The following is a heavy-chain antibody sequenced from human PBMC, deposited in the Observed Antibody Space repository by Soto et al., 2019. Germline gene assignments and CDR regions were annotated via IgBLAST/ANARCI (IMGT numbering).Heavy chain of an antibody. V-gene: IGHV4-39*01. Sequence: PSETLSLTCTVSGGAISSTAYYWGWIRQPPGKGLEWIGSMLYSGSTYYSPSLKSRVTISVDTSRSQFSLTLSSVTAADTAVYYCARHHDYVWATYRWALDYWGQGTVVTVSS. D-gene: IGHD3-16*02. J-gene: IGHJ4*02. CDR1: GGAISSTAYY. CDR3: ARHHDYVWATYRWALDY. CDR2: MLYSGST.